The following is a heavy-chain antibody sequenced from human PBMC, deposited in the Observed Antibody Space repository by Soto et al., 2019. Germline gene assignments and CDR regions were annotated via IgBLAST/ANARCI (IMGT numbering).Heavy chain of an antibody. J-gene: IGHJ5*02. D-gene: IGHD3-10*01. V-gene: IGHV1-3*01. CDR1: GYTFTSYA. Sequence: QVQLVQSGAEVKKPGASVKVSCKASGYTFTSYAMHWVRQAPGQRREWMGWINAGNGNTKYSQKFQGRVTITTDTAASTAYMELSSLRTEDTAVYYCARDRELLWFGELVRWFDPWGQGTMVTVSS. CDR3: ARDRELLWFGELVRWFDP. CDR2: INAGNGNT.